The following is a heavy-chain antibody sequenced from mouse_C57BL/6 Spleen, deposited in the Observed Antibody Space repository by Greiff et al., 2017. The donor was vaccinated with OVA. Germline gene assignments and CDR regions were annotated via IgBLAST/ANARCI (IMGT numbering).Heavy chain of an antibody. D-gene: IGHD2-4*01. V-gene: IGHV5-9*01. Sequence: EVKLEESGGGLVKPGGSLKLSCAASGFTFSSYTMSWVRQTPEKRLEWVANVSGGGGNIYYPESVKGRFTISRDNAQNTLYLQMSSLRSEDTALYYCARGYDYDLAWFAYWGQGTLVTVSA. CDR3: ARGYDYDLAWFAY. CDR2: VSGGGGNI. J-gene: IGHJ3*01. CDR1: GFTFSSYT.